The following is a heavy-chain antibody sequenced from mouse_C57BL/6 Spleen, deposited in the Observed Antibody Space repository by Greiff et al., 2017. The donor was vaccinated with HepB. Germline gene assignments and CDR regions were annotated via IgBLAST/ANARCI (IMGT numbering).Heavy chain of an antibody. CDR2: INPGSGGT. V-gene: IGHV1-54*01. CDR3: ARREDAMDY. CDR1: GYAFTNYL. Sequence: QVQLQQSGAELVRPGTSVKVYCKASGYAFTNYLIEWVKQRPGQGLEWIGVINPGSGGTNYNEKFKGKATLTADKSSSTAYMQLSSLTSEDSAVYFCARREDAMDYWGQGTSVTVSS. J-gene: IGHJ4*01.